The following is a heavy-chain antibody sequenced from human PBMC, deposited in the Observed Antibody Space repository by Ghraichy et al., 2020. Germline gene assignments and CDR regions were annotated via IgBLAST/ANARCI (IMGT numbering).Heavy chain of an antibody. CDR3: AREEMECSGGTCYSRGFDY. D-gene: IGHD2-15*01. Sequence: GESLNISCAASGFTFSNYAMHWVRQAPRRGLEWVAFISYDARDKYYADSVKGRFTISRDNSKNTLYLQMSSLRAEDTAVYYCAREEMECSGGTCYSRGFDYWGQGTLVTVSS. J-gene: IGHJ4*02. CDR1: GFTFSNYA. V-gene: IGHV3-30*04. CDR2: ISYDARDK.